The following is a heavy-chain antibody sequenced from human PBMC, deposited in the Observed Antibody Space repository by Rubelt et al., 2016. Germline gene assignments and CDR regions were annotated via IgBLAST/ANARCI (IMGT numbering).Heavy chain of an antibody. J-gene: IGHJ6*03. Sequence: EVQLLESGGGLVKPGGSLRLSCAASGFTFSSYSMNWVRQAPGKGLEWVSSISSSSSYIYYADSVKGRFTISRDNAKNSLYLQMNSLRAEDTAVYYCARDKVGYSYGYYYYMDVWGKGTTVTVSS. CDR3: ARDKVGYSYGYYYYMDV. CDR1: GFTFSSYS. V-gene: IGHV3-21*01. CDR2: ISSSSSYI. D-gene: IGHD5-18*01.